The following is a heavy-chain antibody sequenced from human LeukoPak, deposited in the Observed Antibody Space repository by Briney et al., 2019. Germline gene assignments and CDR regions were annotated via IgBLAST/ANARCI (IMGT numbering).Heavy chain of an antibody. V-gene: IGHV4-34*01. CDR1: GGSFRGYY. D-gene: IGHD3-10*01. CDR2: IHHSGST. Sequence: WETLSLTCAVSGGSFRGYYWSWIRQPPGKGLEWIGEIHHSGSTNYSPSLKNLVTISVDTSKNQFSLKLSSVTAADTAVYYCARARSHAFDIWGQGTMVTVSS. CDR3: ARARSHAFDI. J-gene: IGHJ3*02.